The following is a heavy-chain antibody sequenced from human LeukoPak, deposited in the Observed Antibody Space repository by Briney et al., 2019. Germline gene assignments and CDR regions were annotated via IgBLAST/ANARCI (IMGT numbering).Heavy chain of an antibody. CDR3: ARDREYGYCSGGSCPAWFVP. CDR2: IIPIIGTA. J-gene: IGHJ5*02. D-gene: IGHD2-15*01. V-gene: IGHV1-69*13. CDR1: GGTFSSYA. Sequence: SVKVSCKAPGGTFSSYAITWGRHAPGQGLERMGGIIPIIGTANYTQKFQGRVTIPADESTSTAYMALSRLRSEDKAVYYCARDREYGYCSGGSCPAWFVPWGEGTLVTVSS.